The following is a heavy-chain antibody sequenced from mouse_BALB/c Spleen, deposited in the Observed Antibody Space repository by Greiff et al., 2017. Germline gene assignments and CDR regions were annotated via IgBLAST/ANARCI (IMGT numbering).Heavy chain of an antibody. CDR2: ISSGGST. CDR1: GFTFSSYA. D-gene: IGHD2-2*01. CDR3: ARDGYDGYAMDY. V-gene: IGHV5-6-5*01. Sequence: EVHLVESGGGLVKPGGSLKLSCAASGFTFSSYAMSWVRQTPEKRLEWVASISSGGSTYYPDSVKGRFTISRDNARNILYLQMSSLRSEDTAMYYCARDGYDGYAMDYWGQGTSVTVSS. J-gene: IGHJ4*01.